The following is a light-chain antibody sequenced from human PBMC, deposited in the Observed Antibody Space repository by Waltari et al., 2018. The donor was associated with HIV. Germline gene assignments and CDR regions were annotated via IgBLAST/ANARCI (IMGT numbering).Light chain of an antibody. V-gene: IGKV1-8*01. J-gene: IGKJ4*01. Sequence: AIRMTQSPSSFSASTVDRVTITCRASQSLRSYLAWYQQKPGKAPKLLIYTASTLQSGVPSRFSGSGSGTDFTLTISGLQPEDSATYYCQQYNNYPLTFGGGTKVEIK. CDR2: TAS. CDR3: QQYNNYPLT. CDR1: QSLRSY.